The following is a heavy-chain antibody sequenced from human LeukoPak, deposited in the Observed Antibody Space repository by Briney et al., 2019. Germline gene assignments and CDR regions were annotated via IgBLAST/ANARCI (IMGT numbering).Heavy chain of an antibody. Sequence: PSQTLSLTCAASGGSISSGGYSWSWIRQHPGKGLEWIGYIYYSGSTYSNPSLKSRVTISVDTSKNHFSLKLTSVTAADTAVYYCARHSIFYGFSYFDYWGQGTLVTVSS. CDR1: GGSISSGGYS. D-gene: IGHD3-3*01. CDR3: ARHSIFYGFSYFDY. V-gene: IGHV4-31*11. CDR2: IYYSGST. J-gene: IGHJ4*02.